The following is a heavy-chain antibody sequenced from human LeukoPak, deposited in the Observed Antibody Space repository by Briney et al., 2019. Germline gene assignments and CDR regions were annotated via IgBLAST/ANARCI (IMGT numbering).Heavy chain of an antibody. CDR2: IGSSGGFR. D-gene: IGHD5-24*01. J-gene: IGHJ3*02. Sequence: GGSLRLSCAASGFTFSSYEMDWVRRAPGKGLEWVSYIGSSGGFRYYAESVKGRFTSSRDNAKNSLYLQMNSLRVEDTAVYYCAREDGDAFDIWGQGTVVSVSS. CDR3: AREDGDAFDI. V-gene: IGHV3-48*03. CDR1: GFTFSSYE.